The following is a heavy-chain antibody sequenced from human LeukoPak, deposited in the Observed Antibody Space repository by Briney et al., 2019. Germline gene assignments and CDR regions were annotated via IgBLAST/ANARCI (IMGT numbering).Heavy chain of an antibody. Sequence: GGSLRLSCAASGFTFSSYSMNWVRQAPGKGLEWVSSISSSGSYIYYADSVKGRFTISRDNAKNSLYLQMNSLRAEDTAVYYCASYYDFWSGYYTRGPFFDYWGQGTLVTVSS. CDR1: GFTFSSYS. CDR3: ASYYDFWSGYYTRGPFFDY. CDR2: ISSSGSYI. D-gene: IGHD3-3*01. V-gene: IGHV3-21*01. J-gene: IGHJ4*02.